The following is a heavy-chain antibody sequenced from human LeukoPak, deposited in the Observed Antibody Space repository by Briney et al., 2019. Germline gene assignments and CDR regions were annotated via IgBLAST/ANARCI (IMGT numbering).Heavy chain of an antibody. V-gene: IGHV4-4*07. CDR2: IYTSGST. CDR1: GGSTSSYY. D-gene: IGHD6-19*01. CDR3: ARGSGWTDY. J-gene: IGHJ4*02. Sequence: PETRSLTCTVPGGSTSSYYLSWIRQPAGKGLEWIGRIYTSGSTNYNPSLKSRVTMSVDTSKNQFSLKLTSVTAADTAVYYCARGSGWTDYWGQGALVTVSS.